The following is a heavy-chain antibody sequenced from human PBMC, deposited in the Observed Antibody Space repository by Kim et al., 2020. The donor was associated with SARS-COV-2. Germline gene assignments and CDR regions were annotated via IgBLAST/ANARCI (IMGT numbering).Heavy chain of an antibody. J-gene: IGHJ4*02. D-gene: IGHD6-6*01. CDR2: T. CDR3: AKYSSSSGYRY. V-gene: IGHV4-59*10. Sequence: TNSHPSLTSRVTISVDTSKNQFSLELSSVTAADTAVYYCAKYSSSSGYRYWGQGTLVTVSS.